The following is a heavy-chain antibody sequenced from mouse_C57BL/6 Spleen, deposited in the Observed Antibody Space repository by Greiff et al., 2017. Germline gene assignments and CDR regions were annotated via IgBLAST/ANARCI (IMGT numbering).Heavy chain of an antibody. D-gene: IGHD1-1*01. J-gene: IGHJ3*01. CDR1: GFTFSDYY. CDR2: INYDGSST. V-gene: IGHV5-16*01. CDR3: ARGDYYGSRPFAY. Sequence: EVKVVESEGGLVQPGSSMKLSCTASGFTFSDYYMAWVRQVPEKGLEWVANINYDGSSTYYLASLQSRFIISRDNAKNILYLQMSSLKSEDTATYYCARGDYYGSRPFAYWGQGTLVTVSA.